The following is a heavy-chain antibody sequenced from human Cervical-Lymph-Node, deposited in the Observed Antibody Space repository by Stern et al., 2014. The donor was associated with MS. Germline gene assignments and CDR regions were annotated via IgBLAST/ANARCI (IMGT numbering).Heavy chain of an antibody. CDR3: ATHRGRVTYYYGMDV. V-gene: IGHV1-24*01. CDR1: GSTLSEIS. Sequence: VHLVESGAEVKPPGASVKVSCKVSGSTLSEISMNWVRQAPGKGPEWMGGFDPEHGETLYAQKFQGRVTMAEDRSTDTAYMELSSLRSEDTAVYYCATHRGRVTYYYGMDVWGQGTTVTVSS. D-gene: IGHD2-21*02. CDR2: FDPEHGET. J-gene: IGHJ6*02.